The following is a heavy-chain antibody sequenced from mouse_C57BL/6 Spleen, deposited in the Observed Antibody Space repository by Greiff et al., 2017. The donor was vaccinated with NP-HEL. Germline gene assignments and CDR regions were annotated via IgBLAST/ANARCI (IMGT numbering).Heavy chain of an antibody. CDR1: GFTFSDYY. CDR3: ARGHYGYYAMDY. J-gene: IGHJ4*01. Sequence: EVHLVESEGGLVQPGSSMKLSCTASGFTFSDYYMAWVRQVPEKGLEWVANINYDGSSTYYLDSLKSRFIISRDNAKNILYLQMSSLKSEDTATYYCARGHYGYYAMDYWGQGTSVTVSS. D-gene: IGHD1-1*01. CDR2: INYDGSST. V-gene: IGHV5-16*01.